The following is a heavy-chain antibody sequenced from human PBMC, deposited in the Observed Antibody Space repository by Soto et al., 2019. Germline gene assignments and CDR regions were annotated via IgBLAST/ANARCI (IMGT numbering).Heavy chain of an antibody. CDR1: GYTFNNYG. CDR3: ARDVLYSPSGDRRFDP. CDR2: LNTYNGNT. Sequence: QVQLVQSGGEVKKPGASVRVSCKASGYTFNNYGISWVRQAPGQGLEWMGWLNTYNGNTNYAQKFQGRVSMTTDTSTSTAYMELRSLRSDDTAVYYCARDVLYSPSGDRRFDPWGQGTLVTVSS. V-gene: IGHV1-18*01. J-gene: IGHJ5*02. D-gene: IGHD6-13*01.